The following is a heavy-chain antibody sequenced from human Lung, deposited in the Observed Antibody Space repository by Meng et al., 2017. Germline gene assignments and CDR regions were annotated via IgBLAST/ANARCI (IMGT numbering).Heavy chain of an antibody. CDR3: ARGLGEAVVPRTMFDY. D-gene: IGHD2-2*01. CDR1: GGSISSSNW. CDR2: IYHSGGT. J-gene: IGHJ4*02. Sequence: QVQLQDAGPGLVKPSGTRSLTCGVSGGSISSSNWWSWVRQPPGKGLEWIGEIYHSGGTKYNPSLKSRVTISVDKSKNQFSLKLSSVTAADTAVYYCARGLGEAVVPRTMFDYWGQGTLVTVSS. V-gene: IGHV4-4*02.